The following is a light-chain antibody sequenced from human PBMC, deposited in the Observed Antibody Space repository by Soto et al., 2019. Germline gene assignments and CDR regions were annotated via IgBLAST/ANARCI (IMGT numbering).Light chain of an antibody. CDR1: SSDVGGYNL. V-gene: IGLV2-23*01. Sequence: QSALTQPASVSGSPGQSITISCTGTSSDVGGYNLVSWYQHHPGKAPKLIIYEGTKWPSGVSNRFSGSKSANTASLTISGLQAEDEADYYCCSYAGSSTPVVFGGGTQLTVL. J-gene: IGLJ2*01. CDR2: EGT. CDR3: CSYAGSSTPVV.